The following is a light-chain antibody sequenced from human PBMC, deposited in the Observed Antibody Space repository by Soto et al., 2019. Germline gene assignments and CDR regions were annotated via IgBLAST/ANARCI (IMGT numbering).Light chain of an antibody. V-gene: IGKV1-5*01. CDR3: HQYKTYST. J-gene: IGKJ1*01. CDR2: DAS. CDR1: QSLNNR. Sequence: DIQLTQSPSTLSASVGDRVTITCRASQSLNNRLAWYQQKPGKAPKLLIYDASTLESGVSSRFSGTGSETECTLTITDLQAGDLATYFCHQYKTYSTFGQGTKVEIK.